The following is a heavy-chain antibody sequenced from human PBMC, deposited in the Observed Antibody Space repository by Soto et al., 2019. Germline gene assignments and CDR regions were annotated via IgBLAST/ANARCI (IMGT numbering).Heavy chain of an antibody. D-gene: IGHD6-13*01. V-gene: IGHV4-30-2*01. CDR1: GGSISSGGYS. CDR3: ARGPIAAAAANWFDP. CDR2: IYHSGST. Sequence: SETLSLTCDVSGGSISSGGYSWSWSRKPPGKGLEWIGYIYHSGSTYYNPSLKSRVTISVDRSKNQFSLKLSCVTAEDTAVYYCARGPIAAAAANWFDPWVQGTLVTV. J-gene: IGHJ5*02.